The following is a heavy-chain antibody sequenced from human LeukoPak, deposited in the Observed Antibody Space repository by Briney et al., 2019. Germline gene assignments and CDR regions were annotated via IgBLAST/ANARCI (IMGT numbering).Heavy chain of an antibody. CDR1: GFTFSSYG. Sequence: GGSLRLSCAASGFTFSSYGMHWVRQAPGKGLEWVAFIRYDGSSKYYADSVKGRFTISRDNAKNSLYLQMNSLRAEDTAVYYCARDLGGYSYGSHFDYWGQGTLVTVSS. V-gene: IGHV3-30*02. CDR3: ARDLGGYSYGSHFDY. CDR2: IRYDGSSK. D-gene: IGHD5-18*01. J-gene: IGHJ4*02.